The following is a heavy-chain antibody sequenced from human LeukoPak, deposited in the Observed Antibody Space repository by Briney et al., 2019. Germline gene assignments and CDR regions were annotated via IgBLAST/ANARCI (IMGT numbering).Heavy chain of an antibody. CDR3: AKGSSNWRDYYYFDY. Sequence: GGSLRLSCAASGFTFSIYAMSWVRQAPGKGLEWVSAISGSGGTAYYADSVKGRFTISRDNSKNTLYLQMNSLRVEDTAVYYCAKGSSNWRDYYYFDYWGQGTLVTVSS. J-gene: IGHJ4*02. V-gene: IGHV3-23*01. D-gene: IGHD6-13*01. CDR2: ISGSGGTA. CDR1: GFTFSIYA.